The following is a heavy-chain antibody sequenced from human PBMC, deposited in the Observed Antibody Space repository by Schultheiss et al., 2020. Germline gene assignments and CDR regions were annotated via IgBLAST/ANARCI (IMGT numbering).Heavy chain of an antibody. CDR3: ARLGYFDSSAYYAPFDY. Sequence: GESMKISCAASGFTFDDYAMHWVRQAPGKGLEWVSLISWDGGSTYYADSVKGRFTISRDNSKNSLYLQMNSLRAEDTAMYFCARLGYFDSSAYYAPFDYWGPGALITVAS. J-gene: IGHJ4*02. CDR1: GFTFDDYA. V-gene: IGHV3-43D*04. CDR2: ISWDGGST. D-gene: IGHD3-22*01.